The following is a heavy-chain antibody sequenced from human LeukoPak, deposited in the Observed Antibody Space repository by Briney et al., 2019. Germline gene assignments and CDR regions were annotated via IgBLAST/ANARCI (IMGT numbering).Heavy chain of an antibody. CDR1: GFTFSNAW. V-gene: IGHV3-15*01. J-gene: IGHJ4*02. CDR3: TKDWGSYIVQTANDY. D-gene: IGHD3-16*01. Sequence: PVGSLRLSCSASGFTFSNAWLSWGRQAQGQGLEWVGRIKSKTDGGTTDYAAPVQGRFTISRDDSKNTLYLQVNSLKTEDTAVYYCTKDWGSYIVQTANDYWGQGTLVTVSS. CDR2: IKSKTDGGTT.